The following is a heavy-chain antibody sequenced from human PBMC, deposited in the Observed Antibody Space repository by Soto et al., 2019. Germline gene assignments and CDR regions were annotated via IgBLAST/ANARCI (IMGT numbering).Heavy chain of an antibody. Sequence: QVQLVQSGAEVKKPGASVKVSCKASGYTFTSYGISWVRQAPGQGLEWMGWISAYNGNTNYAQKLQGRVTMTTDTSTSTDYMEMRSLRYDDTAVYYWARDGWVRAADGTAFDYWGQGTLVTVSS. D-gene: IGHD6-13*01. CDR2: ISAYNGNT. CDR3: ARDGWVRAADGTAFDY. CDR1: GYTFTSYG. V-gene: IGHV1-18*04. J-gene: IGHJ4*02.